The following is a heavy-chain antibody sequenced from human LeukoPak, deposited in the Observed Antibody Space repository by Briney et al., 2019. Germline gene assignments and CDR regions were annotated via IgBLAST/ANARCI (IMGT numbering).Heavy chain of an antibody. J-gene: IGHJ4*02. CDR2: ISSVGGST. Sequence: GGSLRLSCAASGFTFSTYAMSWVRQAPGRGLQWVSTISSVGGSTHYADSVKGRFTISRDNSRNTLYLQMNSLRAEDTAVYYCAKDLGYTSGWTIDYWGRGTLVTVSS. CDR1: GFTFSTYA. CDR3: AKDLGYTSGWTIDY. V-gene: IGHV3-23*01. D-gene: IGHD6-19*01.